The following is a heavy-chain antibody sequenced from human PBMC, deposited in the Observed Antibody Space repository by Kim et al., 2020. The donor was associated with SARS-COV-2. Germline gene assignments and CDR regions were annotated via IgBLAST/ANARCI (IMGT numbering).Heavy chain of an antibody. CDR3: ARGKNYYDSSGYKDAFDI. V-gene: IGHV3-30*03. D-gene: IGHD3-22*01. CDR2: ISYDGSNK. J-gene: IGHJ3*02. CDR1: GFTFSSYG. Sequence: GGSLRLSCAASGFTFSSYGMHWVRQAPGKGLEWVAVISYDGSNKYYADSEKGRFTISRDNSKNTLYLQMNSLSAEDTAIYYCARGKNYYDSSGYKDAFDIWGQGKMVTASS.